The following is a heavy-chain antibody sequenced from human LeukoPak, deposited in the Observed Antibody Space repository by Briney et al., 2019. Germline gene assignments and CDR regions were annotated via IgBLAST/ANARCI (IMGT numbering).Heavy chain of an antibody. V-gene: IGHV4-34*01. CDR1: GGSFSGYY. J-gene: IGHJ4*02. Sequence: SGTLSLTCAVYGGSFSGYYWSWIRQPPGKGLEWIGEINHSGSTNYNPSLKSRVTISVDTSKNQFSLKLSSVTAADTAVYYCARGNQRISAAGTHDYWGQGTLVTVSS. D-gene: IGHD6-13*01. CDR3: ARGNQRISAAGTHDY. CDR2: INHSGST.